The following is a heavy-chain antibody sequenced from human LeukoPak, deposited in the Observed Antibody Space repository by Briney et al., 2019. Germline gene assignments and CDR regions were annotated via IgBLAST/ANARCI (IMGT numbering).Heavy chain of an antibody. Sequence: KPSETLSLTCTVFGSSINSVYSWGWIRQPPGKGLEWIGSIYHNGNTYYNSSLKSRVTISVHTSENQFSLKLSSVTAADTAAYYCASYKTYYDSSSNPFDYWGQGTLVTVSS. J-gene: IGHJ4*02. CDR1: GSSINSVYS. CDR2: IYHNGNT. D-gene: IGHD3-22*01. CDR3: ASYKTYYDSSSNPFDY. V-gene: IGHV4-38-2*02.